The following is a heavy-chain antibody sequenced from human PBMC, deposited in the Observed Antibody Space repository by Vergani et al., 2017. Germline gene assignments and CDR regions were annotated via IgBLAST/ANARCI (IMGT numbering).Heavy chain of an antibody. Sequence: EVQLVESGGGLVQPGGSLRLSCAASGFTFSSYWMSWVRQAPGKGMEWVANKKQDGREKYNVDAVKGRFTISRDNAKNSLYMQMNSLRAEDTAVYYCARVGGYDFWSGYLRRHPAFDYWGQGTLVTVSS. D-gene: IGHD3-3*01. CDR2: KKQDGREK. CDR1: GFTFSSYW. J-gene: IGHJ4*02. CDR3: ARVGGYDFWSGYLRRHPAFDY. V-gene: IGHV3-7*03.